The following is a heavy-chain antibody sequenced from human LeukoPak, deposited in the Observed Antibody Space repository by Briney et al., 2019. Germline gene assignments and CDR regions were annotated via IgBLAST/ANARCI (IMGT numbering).Heavy chain of an antibody. D-gene: IGHD5-24*01. CDR2: IYYSGST. V-gene: IGHV4-59*01. J-gene: IGHJ2*01. Sequence: PSETLSLTCTVSGGSISSYYWSWIRQPPGKGLEWIGYIYYSGSTNYNPSLKSRVTISVDTSKNQFSLKLSSVTAADTAVYYCVRRDGYNSGWYFDLWGRGTLVTVSS. CDR1: GGSISSYY. CDR3: VRRDGYNSGWYFDL.